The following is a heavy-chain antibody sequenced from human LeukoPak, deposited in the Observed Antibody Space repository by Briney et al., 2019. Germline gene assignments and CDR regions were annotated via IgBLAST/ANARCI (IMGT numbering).Heavy chain of an antibody. J-gene: IGHJ6*02. CDR2: ISYDGSNK. CDR1: GFTFSSYG. CDR3: ARGDWNDDGMDV. V-gene: IGHV3-30*03. D-gene: IGHD1-1*01. Sequence: GRSLRLSCAASGFTFSSYGMHWVRQAPGKGLEWVAVISYDGSNKYYADSVKGRFTISRDNSKNTLYLQMNSLRAEDTAVYYCARGDWNDDGMDVWGQGTTVTVSS.